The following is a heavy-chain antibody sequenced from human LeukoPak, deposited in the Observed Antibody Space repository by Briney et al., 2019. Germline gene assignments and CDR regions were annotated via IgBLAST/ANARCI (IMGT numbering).Heavy chain of an antibody. CDR2: TNPNSGDT. Sequence: ASVKVSCKASGYTFTGHYMYWVRQAPGQGLEWMGWTNPNSGDTNYAQKFQGRVTMTRDTSISTAYMDLNRLTSDDTAVYYCARRLTTSQDLDYWGQETLVTVSS. CDR3: ARRLTTSQDLDY. CDR1: GYTFTGHY. J-gene: IGHJ4*02. D-gene: IGHD2-2*01. V-gene: IGHV1-2*02.